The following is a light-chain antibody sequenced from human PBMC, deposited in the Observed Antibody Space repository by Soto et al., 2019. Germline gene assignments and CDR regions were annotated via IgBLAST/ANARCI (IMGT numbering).Light chain of an antibody. V-gene: IGKV1-27*01. J-gene: IGKJ5*01. Sequence: DIPMTQSPSSRSSSFGDSVTITCLASQGISNYLAWYQQKPGKVPKLLIYAASTLQSGVPSRFSGSGSGTDFTLTISSLQPEDVATYYCQKYNSAPLTFGQGTRLEIK. CDR2: AAS. CDR3: QKYNSAPLT. CDR1: QGISNY.